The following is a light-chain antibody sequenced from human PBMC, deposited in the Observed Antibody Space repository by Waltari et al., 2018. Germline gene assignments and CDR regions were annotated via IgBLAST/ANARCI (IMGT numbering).Light chain of an antibody. J-gene: IGKJ4*01. CDR3: QQYNNWPLT. V-gene: IGKV3D-15*01. CDR2: GAS. Sequence: EIVMTQSPVTLSVSPGERATLSCKASPSVSSKLAWYGQKPGQPPRLLIYGASTRATGIPARFSGSGSGTEFTLTISSLQSEDFAVYYCQQYNNWPLTFGGGTKVEIK. CDR1: PSVSSK.